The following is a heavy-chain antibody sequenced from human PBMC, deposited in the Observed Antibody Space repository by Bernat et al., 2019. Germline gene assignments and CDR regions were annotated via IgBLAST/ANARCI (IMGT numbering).Heavy chain of an antibody. CDR1: GFTFSSYG. J-gene: IGHJ4*02. V-gene: IGHV3-7*03. Sequence: VQLVESGGGVVQPGRSLRLSCAASGFTFSSYGMHWVRQAPGKGLEWVANIKQDGSEKYYVDSVKGRFTISRDNAKNSLYLQMNSLRAEDTAVYYCASDSSGWYGFDYWGQGTLVTVSS. D-gene: IGHD6-19*01. CDR3: ASDSSGWYGFDY. CDR2: IKQDGSEK.